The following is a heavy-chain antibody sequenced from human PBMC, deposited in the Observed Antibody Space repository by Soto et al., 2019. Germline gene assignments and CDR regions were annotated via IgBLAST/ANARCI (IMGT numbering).Heavy chain of an antibody. D-gene: IGHD3-10*01. J-gene: IGHJ5*02. CDR1: GGSISSYY. CDR2: IYYSGST. CDR3: ARHYGSGSYYNRHNWFDP. Sequence: SETLSLTCTVSGGSISSYYWSWIRQPPGKGLEWIGYIYYSGSTNYNPSLKSRVTISVDTSKNQFSLKLSSVTAADTAVYYCARHYGSGSYYNRHNWFDPWGQGTLVTVSS. V-gene: IGHV4-59*01.